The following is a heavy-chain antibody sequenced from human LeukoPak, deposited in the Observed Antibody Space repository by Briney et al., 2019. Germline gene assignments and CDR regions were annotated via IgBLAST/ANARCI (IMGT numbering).Heavy chain of an antibody. CDR1: GGSFSGYY. CDR3: ARDDGSNTEYYFDY. J-gene: IGHJ4*02. V-gene: IGHV4-34*01. Sequence: KPSETLSLTCAVYGGSFSGYYWRWIRQPPGKGLEWIGEINHSGSTNYNPSLKSRVTISVDTSKNQFSLKLGSVTAADTAVYYCARDDGSNTEYYFDYWGQGTLVTVSS. D-gene: IGHD3-10*01. CDR2: INHSGST.